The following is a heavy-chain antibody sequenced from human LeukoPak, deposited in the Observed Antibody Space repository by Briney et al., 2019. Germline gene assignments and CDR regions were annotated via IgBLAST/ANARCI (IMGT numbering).Heavy chain of an antibody. J-gene: IGHJ3*02. CDR2: INPNSGGT. D-gene: IGHD2-8*01. V-gene: IGHV1-2*02. Sequence: ASVKVSCKASGYTFNSYDINWVRQATGQGLEWMGWINPNSGGTNYAQKFQGRVTMTRDTSISTAYMELSRLRSDDTAVYYCARVLGYCTNGVCYTPYAFDIWGQGTMVTVSS. CDR3: ARVLGYCTNGVCYTPYAFDI. CDR1: GYTFNSYD.